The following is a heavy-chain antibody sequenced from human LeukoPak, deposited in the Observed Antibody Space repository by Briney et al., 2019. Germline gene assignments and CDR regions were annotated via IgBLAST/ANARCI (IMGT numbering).Heavy chain of an antibody. CDR3: TRAVAGHPD. CDR1: GVPFSNYY. V-gene: IGHV4-34*01. D-gene: IGHD6-19*01. J-gene: IGHJ4*02. Sequence: SEIMSLTCAVSGVPFSNYYWSWVRQSPRQGLEWIGEINHSGYTNYNPSLKSRVTMSIDTSKNQFSLILTSVTVADAGVYYCTRAVAGHPDWGQGTLVTVSS. CDR2: INHSGYT.